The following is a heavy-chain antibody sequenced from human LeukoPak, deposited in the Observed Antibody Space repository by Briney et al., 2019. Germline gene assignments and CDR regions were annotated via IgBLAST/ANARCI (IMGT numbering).Heavy chain of an antibody. D-gene: IGHD5-18*01. J-gene: IGHJ6*02. CDR2: INSDGSIT. V-gene: IGHV3-74*01. CDR3: ARDAVATANAV. CDR1: GFTFTTHW. Sequence: PGGPLRLSCAASGFTFTTHWLHWVRQAPGKGLVWVSHINSDGSITSYADSVKGRFTISRDNAKNALYLQMYSLRAEDTAVYYCARDAVATANAVWGQGTTVTVSS.